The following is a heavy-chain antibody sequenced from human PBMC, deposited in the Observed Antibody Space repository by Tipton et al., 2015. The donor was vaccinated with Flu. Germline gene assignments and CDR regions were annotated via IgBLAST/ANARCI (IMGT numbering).Heavy chain of an antibody. Sequence: TLSLTCTVSGASISTSVYYWGWIRQPPGKGLEWIGNIYSGDSGYTYFNPSLESRVAISLDTSKNQFYLKLSSVTAADTAMYYCARKVTNWNYIDYWGQGTLVTVSS. D-gene: IGHD1-1*01. CDR1: GASISTSVYY. CDR3: ARKVTNWNYIDY. J-gene: IGHJ4*02. CDR2: IYSGDSGYT. V-gene: IGHV4-39*01.